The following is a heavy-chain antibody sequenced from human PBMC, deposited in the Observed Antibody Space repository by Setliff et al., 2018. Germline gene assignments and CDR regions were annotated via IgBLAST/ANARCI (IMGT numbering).Heavy chain of an antibody. V-gene: IGHV4-61*09. J-gene: IGHJ5*02. CDR3: ARAAKYDSSGYYGFWFDP. CDR2: IYTSGST. Sequence: TLSLTCTVSGGSINSGSYYWSWIRQSAGKGLEWIGYIYTSGSTNYNPSLKSRVTISLDTSKDQFSLKLSSVTAADTAVYYCARAAKYDSSGYYGFWFDPWGQGTLVTVSS. CDR1: GGSINSGSYY. D-gene: IGHD3-22*01.